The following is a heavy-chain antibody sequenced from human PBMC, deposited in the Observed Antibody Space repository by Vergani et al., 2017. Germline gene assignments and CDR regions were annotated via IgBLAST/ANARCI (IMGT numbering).Heavy chain of an antibody. D-gene: IGHD1-14*01. V-gene: IGHV4-59*01. CDR1: GGPLSSYY. CDR3: ARGSNWNHDGRLDY. J-gene: IGHJ4*02. CDR2: SYYSGGT. Sequence: QVQLQESGPGLVKPSETLSLPCTVSGGPLSSYYWSWIRQPPGKGLGWIGYSYYSGGTNYNPSLKSRVTISVDTAKNQFSLKLSSVTAADTAVYYCARGSNWNHDGRLDYWGQGTLVTVSS.